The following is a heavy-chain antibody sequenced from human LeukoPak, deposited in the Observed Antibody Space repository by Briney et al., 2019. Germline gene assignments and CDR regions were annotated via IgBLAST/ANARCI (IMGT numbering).Heavy chain of an antibody. V-gene: IGHV3-48*04. CDR2: ISSSSSTI. D-gene: IGHD6-6*01. CDR1: GFTFSSYS. Sequence: GGSLRLSCAASGFTFSSYSMNWVRQAPGKGLEWVSYISSSSSTIYYADSVKGRFTISRDNAKNSLYLQMNSLRAEDTAVYYCARSMDIAARDFDHWGQGTLVTVSS. J-gene: IGHJ4*02. CDR3: ARSMDIAARDFDH.